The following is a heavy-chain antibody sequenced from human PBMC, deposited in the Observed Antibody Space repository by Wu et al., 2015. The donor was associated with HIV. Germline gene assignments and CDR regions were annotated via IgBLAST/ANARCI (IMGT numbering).Heavy chain of an antibody. D-gene: IGHD3-9*01. J-gene: IGHJ4*02. CDR1: GYKFIGYY. Sequence: QVQLVQSGAEVKKPGASVKVSCKASGYKFIGYYMHWVRQAPGQGLEWMGWINPNSGGTNYAQKFQGRVTMTRDTSISTAYMELSRLRSDDTAVYYCARDANLLVILPDYWGQGTLVTVSS. V-gene: IGHV1-2*02. CDR2: INPNSGGT. CDR3: ARDANLLVILPDY.